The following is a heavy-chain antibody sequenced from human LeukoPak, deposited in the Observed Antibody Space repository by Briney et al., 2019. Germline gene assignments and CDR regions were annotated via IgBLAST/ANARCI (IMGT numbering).Heavy chain of an antibody. CDR1: GFTFSDYY. CDR2: ISSSGYTI. V-gene: IGHV3-11*01. D-gene: IGHD3-3*01. J-gene: IGHJ4*02. Sequence: GGSLRLSCAASGFTFSDYYMSWIRQAPGKGLEWVSYISSSGYTIYYADSVKGRFTISRDNSKNTLYLQMNSLRAEDTAVYYCARDGRITIFGVVTEGVWWGQGTLVTVSS. CDR3: ARDGRITIFGVVTEGVW.